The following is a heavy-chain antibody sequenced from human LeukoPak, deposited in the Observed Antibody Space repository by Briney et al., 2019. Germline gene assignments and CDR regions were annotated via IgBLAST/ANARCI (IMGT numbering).Heavy chain of an antibody. D-gene: IGHD6-13*01. V-gene: IGHV3-7*03. CDR2: LQDDGSHQ. J-gene: IGHJ4*02. Sequence: GGSLRLSCAASGFAVSTSWMGRVRQAPGKGLEWVASLQDDGSHQYYVDSAKGRFTISRENAKNSLFLQMSSLRVEDTAVYYCARDLSSRDAYWGQGTPVTVSS. CDR1: GFAVSTSW. CDR3: ARDLSSRDAY.